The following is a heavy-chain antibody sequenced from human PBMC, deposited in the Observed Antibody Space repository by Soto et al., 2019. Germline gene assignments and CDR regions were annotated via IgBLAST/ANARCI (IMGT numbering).Heavy chain of an antibody. V-gene: IGHV4-31*03. CDR1: GGSISSGGYY. CDR2: IYYSGST. Sequence: LSLTCTVSGGSISSGGYYWSWIRQHPGKGLEWIGYIYYSGSTYYNPSLKSRVTISVDTSKNQFSLKLSSVTAADTAVYYCARDGRYYDFWSGYYDYGMDVWGQGTTVTVSS. J-gene: IGHJ6*02. CDR3: ARDGRYYDFWSGYYDYGMDV. D-gene: IGHD3-3*01.